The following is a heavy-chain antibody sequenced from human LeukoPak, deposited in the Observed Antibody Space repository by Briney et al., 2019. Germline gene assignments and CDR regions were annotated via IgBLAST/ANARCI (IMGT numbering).Heavy chain of an antibody. V-gene: IGHV1-18*01. CDR1: GYTFTSYG. CDR3: ARDQSHYYYDSSGYPLNY. D-gene: IGHD3-22*01. J-gene: IGHJ4*02. CDR2: ISAYSGNT. Sequence: ASVKVSCKASGYTFTSYGISWVRQAPGQGLEWVGWISAYSGNTNYAQKLQGRVTMTTDTSTSTPYMELRSLRSDDTAVYYCARDQSHYYYDSSGYPLNYWGQGTLVTVSS.